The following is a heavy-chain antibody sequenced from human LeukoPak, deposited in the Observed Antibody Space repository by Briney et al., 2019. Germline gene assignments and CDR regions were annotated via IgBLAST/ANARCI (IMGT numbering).Heavy chain of an antibody. CDR1: GGSISSYY. J-gene: IGHJ4*02. D-gene: IGHD3-9*01. V-gene: IGHV4-59*01. CDR2: IYYSGST. CDR3: ARGRSAYYDILTGPFDY. Sequence: PSETLSLTCTVSGGSISSYYWSWIRQPPGKGLEWIGYIYYSGSTNYNPSLESRVTISVDTSKNQFSLKLSSVTAADTAVYYCARGRSAYYDILTGPFDYWGQGTLVTVSS.